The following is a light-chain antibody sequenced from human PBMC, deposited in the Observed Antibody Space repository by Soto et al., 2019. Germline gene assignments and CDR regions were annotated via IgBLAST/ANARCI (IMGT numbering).Light chain of an antibody. J-gene: IGKJ1*01. CDR2: WAS. CDR3: QQHYSNQRT. Sequence: DIVMTQSPDSLAVSLGERATINCKSSQRVLYSSNNKNYLAWYQQKAGQPPKXLIYWASTRESGVPERFSGSGSGTDFTLTISSLQAEDVEVYYCQQHYSNQRTFGQGTKVDIK. CDR1: QRVLYSSNNKNY. V-gene: IGKV4-1*01.